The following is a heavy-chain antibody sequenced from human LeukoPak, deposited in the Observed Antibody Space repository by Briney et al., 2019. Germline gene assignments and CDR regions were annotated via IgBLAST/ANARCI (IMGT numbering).Heavy chain of an antibody. J-gene: IGHJ5*02. CDR2: IYYSGST. CDR3: ASMYSSSWYYFDN. CDR1: GGSISSYY. D-gene: IGHD6-13*01. V-gene: IGHV4-59*01. Sequence: SETLSLTCTVLGGSISSYYWSWIRQPPGKGLEWIGYIYYSGSTTYNPSLESRVTISIDTSKNQFSLNLSSVTAADTAVYYCASMYSSSWYYFDNWGQGTLVTVSS.